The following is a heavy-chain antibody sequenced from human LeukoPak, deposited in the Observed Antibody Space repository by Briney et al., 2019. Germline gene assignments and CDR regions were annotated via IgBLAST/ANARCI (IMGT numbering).Heavy chain of an antibody. D-gene: IGHD1-7*01. J-gene: IGHJ4*02. CDR1: GFVFSGYD. CDR3: ATADDGNYPPHY. V-gene: IGHV3-30*03. CDR2: ISYDGSHK. Sequence: GRSLRLSCAASGFVFSGYDLHGVRQAPGKGLEWVALISYDGSHKYYADSVQGRFTISIDNSKNTLYLQMNSLRVEDTAVYYCATADDGNYPPHYWGQGTLVTVSS.